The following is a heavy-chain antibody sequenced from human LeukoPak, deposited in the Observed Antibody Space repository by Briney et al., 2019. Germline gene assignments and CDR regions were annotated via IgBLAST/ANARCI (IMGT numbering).Heavy chain of an antibody. CDR3: ARAAKWSQNIAVVPAAPTDV. J-gene: IGHJ6*04. CDR2: ISYDGSNK. Sequence: GGSLRLSCAASGFSFGTYAMHWVRQAPGKGLEWVAIISYDGSNKYYADSVKGRFTISRDNSKNALYLQMDSLRAEDTAVYYCARAAKWSQNIAVVPAAPTDVWGKGTTVIVPS. CDR1: GFSFGTYA. V-gene: IGHV3-30*01. D-gene: IGHD2-2*01.